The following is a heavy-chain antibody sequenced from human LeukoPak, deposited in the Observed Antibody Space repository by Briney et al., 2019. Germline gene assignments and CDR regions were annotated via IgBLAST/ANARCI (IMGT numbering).Heavy chain of an antibody. J-gene: IGHJ6*03. CDR1: GYTFTSYD. CDR2: MNPNSGNT. Sequence: WASVKVSCKASGYTFTSYDINWVRQATGQGLEWMGWMNPNSGNTGYAQKFQGRVTITRNTSISTAYMELSSLRSEDTAVYYCARREIEGGDDFWSGYPQSHMDVWGKGTTVTVSS. V-gene: IGHV1-8*03. CDR3: ARREIEGGDDFWSGYPQSHMDV. D-gene: IGHD3-3*01.